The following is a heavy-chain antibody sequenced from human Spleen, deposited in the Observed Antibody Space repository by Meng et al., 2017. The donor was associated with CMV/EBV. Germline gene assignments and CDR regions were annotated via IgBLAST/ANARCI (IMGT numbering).Heavy chain of an antibody. CDR2: INPNSGGT. Sequence: ASVKVSCKAFGYTFTGYYMHWVRQAPGQGLEWMGWINPNSGGTKYAQKFQGRVTMTRDTSTSTVYMELSSLRSEDTAVYYCARDRVVPAAIWASYYYYGMDVWGQGTTVTVSS. V-gene: IGHV1-2*02. CDR3: ARDRVVPAAIWASYYYYGMDV. CDR1: GYTFTGYY. J-gene: IGHJ6*02. D-gene: IGHD2-2*02.